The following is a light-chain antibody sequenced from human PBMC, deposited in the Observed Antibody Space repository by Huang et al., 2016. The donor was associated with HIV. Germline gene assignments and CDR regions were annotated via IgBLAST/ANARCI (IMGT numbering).Light chain of an antibody. J-gene: IGKJ2*01. CDR1: QDINKY. CDR3: LQYDSLPYT. V-gene: IGKV1-33*01. CDR2: DAS. Sequence: DIQMTQSPSSLSASVGDRVTITCQASQDINKYLNWYHQKPGKAPKPLIYDASNFETGVPSRFRGSGSGTDFTFAISSLQPEDIATYYCLQYDSLPYTFGQGTKLEI.